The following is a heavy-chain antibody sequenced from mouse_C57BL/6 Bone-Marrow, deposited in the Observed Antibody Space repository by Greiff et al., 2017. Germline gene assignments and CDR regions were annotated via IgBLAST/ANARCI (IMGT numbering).Heavy chain of an antibody. Sequence: EVQLQQSGPVLVKPGASVKMSCKASGYTFTDYYMNWVKQSHGKSLEWIGVINPYNGGTSYNQKFKGKATLTVDKSSSTAYMELRSLTSEDSAVYYCTLITTVVRAYWGQGTLVTVSA. D-gene: IGHD1-1*01. CDR2: INPYNGGT. CDR1: GYTFTDYY. V-gene: IGHV1-19*01. J-gene: IGHJ3*01. CDR3: TLITTVVRAY.